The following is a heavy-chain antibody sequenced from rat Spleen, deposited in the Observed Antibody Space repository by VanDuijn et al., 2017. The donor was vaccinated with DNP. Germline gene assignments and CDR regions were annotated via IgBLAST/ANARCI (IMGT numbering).Heavy chain of an antibody. CDR3: ARGVSSYYGYNSYWYFDF. D-gene: IGHD1-9*01. V-gene: IGHV3-1*01. CDR2: ISYSGST. Sequence: EVQLQESGSGLVKPSQSLSLTCSVTGSSITSNYWGWIRKFPGNKMEYIGHISYSGSTNYNPSLKSRISITRDTSKNQFFLQLNSLTTEDTATYYCARGVSSYYGYNSYWYFDFWGPGTMVTVSS. CDR1: GSSITSNY. J-gene: IGHJ1*01.